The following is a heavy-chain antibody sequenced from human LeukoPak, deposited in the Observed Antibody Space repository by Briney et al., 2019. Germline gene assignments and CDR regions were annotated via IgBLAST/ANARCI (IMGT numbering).Heavy chain of an antibody. CDR2: SGSA. J-gene: IGHJ6*02. Sequence: SETLSLTCTVSGGSFSDYYWTWIRQPPGKGLEWIGYSGSAKYNPSLKSRVTISTDTSKRHFSLTLSNVTAADTAVYYCARTSRHYYGSGKNLTPWPVGLDVWGPGTTVTVS. CDR1: GGSFSDYY. D-gene: IGHD3-10*01. CDR3: ARTSRHYYGSGKNLTPWPVGLDV. V-gene: IGHV4-59*01.